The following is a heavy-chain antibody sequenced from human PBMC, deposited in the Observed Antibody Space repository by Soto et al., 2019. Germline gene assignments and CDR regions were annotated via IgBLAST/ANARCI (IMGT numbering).Heavy chain of an antibody. CDR3: ARPDEWLRLGLAFDI. CDR1: GSSISSSSYY. J-gene: IGHJ3*02. D-gene: IGHD5-12*01. V-gene: IGHV4-39*01. Sequence: SETLSLTCTVSGSSISSSSYYWGWIRQPPGKGLEWIGIIYYSGSTYYNPSLKSRVIISVDTSRNQFSLNLSSVTAADTAIYYCARPDEWLRLGLAFDIWGQGTMVTVSS. CDR2: IYYSGST.